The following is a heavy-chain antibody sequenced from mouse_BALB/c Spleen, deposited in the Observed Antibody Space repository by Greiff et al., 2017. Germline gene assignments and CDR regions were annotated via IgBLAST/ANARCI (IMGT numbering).Heavy chain of an antibody. V-gene: IGHV1S137*01. CDR2: ISTYYGDA. CDR3: ARNYYGSILFAY. D-gene: IGHD1-1*01. J-gene: IGHJ3*01. CDR1: GYTFTDYA. Sequence: VKLQQSGAELVRPGVSVKISCKGSGYTFTDYAMHWVKQSHAKSLEWIGVISTYYGDASYNQKFKGKATMTVDKSSSTAYMELARLTSEDSAIYYCARNYYGSILFAYWGQGTLVTVSA.